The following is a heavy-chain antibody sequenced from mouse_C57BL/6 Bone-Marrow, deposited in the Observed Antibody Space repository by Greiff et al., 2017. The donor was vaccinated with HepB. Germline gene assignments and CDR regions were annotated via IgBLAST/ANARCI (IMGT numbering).Heavy chain of an antibody. J-gene: IGHJ2*01. Sequence: EVQLQQSGPVLVKPGASVKMSCKASGYTFTDYYMNWVKQSHGKSLEWIGVINPYNGGTSYNQKFKGKATLTVDKSSSTAYMERNSLTSEDSAVYYCARSLWVLPLFDYWGQGTTLTVSS. CDR3: ARSLWVLPLFDY. V-gene: IGHV1-19*01. CDR1: GYTFTDYY. D-gene: IGHD2-14*01. CDR2: INPYNGGT.